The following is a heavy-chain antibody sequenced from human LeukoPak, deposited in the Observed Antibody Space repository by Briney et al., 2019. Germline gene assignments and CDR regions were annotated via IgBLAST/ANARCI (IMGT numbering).Heavy chain of an antibody. CDR3: ARDLVLSRSVGASEKVDY. V-gene: IGHV3-21*01. D-gene: IGHD1-26*01. CDR2: ISTSGGYI. J-gene: IGHJ4*02. CDR1: GFTFSSYG. Sequence: PGGYLRLSCAASGFTFSSYGMNWVRRAPGKGLEWVSSISTSGGYIFYADSVKGRFTMSRDNAENSLYLQMNSLRAEDTAVYYCARDLVLSRSVGASEKVDYWGQGTLVTVS.